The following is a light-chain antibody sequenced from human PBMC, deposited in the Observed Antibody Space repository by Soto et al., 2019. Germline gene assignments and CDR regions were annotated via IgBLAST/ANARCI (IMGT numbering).Light chain of an antibody. V-gene: IGKV1-5*03. CDR3: KQYKSYPWT. CDR2: GAY. CDR1: QSISSW. Sequence: DIQLTQSPSTLSAPVGDRVTITCRASQSISSWLAWYQQRPGKAPKLLIYGAYSLQSGVPSRFSGSGSGTEFTLSISSLQPDDFATYYCKQYKSYPWTFGQGTKVDIK. J-gene: IGKJ1*01.